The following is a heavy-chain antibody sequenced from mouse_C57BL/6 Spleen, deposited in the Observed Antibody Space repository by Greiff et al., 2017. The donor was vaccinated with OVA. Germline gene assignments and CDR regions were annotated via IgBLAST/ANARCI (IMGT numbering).Heavy chain of an antibody. CDR2: ISDGGSYT. V-gene: IGHV5-4*01. CDR1: GFTFSSYA. CDR3: ARDRLCLDY. D-gene: IGHD6-1*01. J-gene: IGHJ2*01. Sequence: EVKLVESGGGLVKPGGSLKLSCAASGFTFSSYAMSWVRQTPEKRLEWVATISDGGSYTYYPDNVKGRFTISRYNAKNNLYLQMSHLKSEDTAMYYCARDRLCLDYWGQGTTLTVSS.